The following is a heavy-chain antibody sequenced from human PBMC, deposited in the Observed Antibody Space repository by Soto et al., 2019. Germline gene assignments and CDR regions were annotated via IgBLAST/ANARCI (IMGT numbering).Heavy chain of an antibody. V-gene: IGHV3-49*04. Sequence: GGSLRLSCTASGFTFGDYAMSWVRQAPGKGLEWVGFIRSKAYGGTTEYAASVKGRFTISRDDSKSIAYLQMNSLKTEDTAVYYCTRDRAVGAFGLVMDVWGQGTTVTVSS. J-gene: IGHJ6*02. CDR3: TRDRAVGAFGLVMDV. CDR1: GFTFGDYA. CDR2: IRSKAYGGTT. D-gene: IGHD1-26*01.